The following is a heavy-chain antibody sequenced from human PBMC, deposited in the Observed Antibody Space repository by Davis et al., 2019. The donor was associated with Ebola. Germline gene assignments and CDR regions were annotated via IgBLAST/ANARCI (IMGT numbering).Heavy chain of an antibody. CDR2: ISPTGNT. CDR1: GGSISGYY. V-gene: IGHV4-4*07. Sequence: SETLSLPCAVSGGSISGYYWNWVRQPAGKGLEWIGRISPTGNTNHNPSLKSRVSMSVDTSKNQFSLKLTSVTAADTAVYYCARSYTSGNYRDAFDVWGQGTVVTVSS. CDR3: ARSYTSGNYRDAFDV. D-gene: IGHD2-2*02. J-gene: IGHJ3*01.